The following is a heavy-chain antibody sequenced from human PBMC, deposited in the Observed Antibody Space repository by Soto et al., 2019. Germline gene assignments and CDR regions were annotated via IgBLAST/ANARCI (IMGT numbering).Heavy chain of an antibody. Sequence: EVQLLESGGTLVQPGGSLRLSCAASGFTFSTYTMNWVRQAPGKGLEWVSGIYGSGDSAFYADSVRGRFTSSRDNSRNTLYLQMNSLRAEDTAVYYCTKDARPDGFWDFAYWGQGTLVTVSS. CDR3: TKDARPDGFWDFAY. V-gene: IGHV3-23*01. CDR1: GFTFSTYT. D-gene: IGHD5-12*01. J-gene: IGHJ4*02. CDR2: IYGSGDSA.